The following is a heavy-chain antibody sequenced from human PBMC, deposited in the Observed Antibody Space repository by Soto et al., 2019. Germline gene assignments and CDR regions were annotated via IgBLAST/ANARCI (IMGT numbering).Heavy chain of an antibody. CDR1: GFSLSTSGVG. J-gene: IGHJ5*02. D-gene: IGHD3-10*01. V-gene: IGHV2-5*02. Sequence: SGPTLVNPTQTLTLTCTFSGFSLSTSGVGVGWIRQPPGKALEWLALIYWDDDKRYSPSLKSRLTITKDTSKNQVVLTMTNMDPVDTATYYCAHRNPPYYGSGSYWFDPWGQGTLVTSPQ. CDR3: AHRNPPYYGSGSYWFDP. CDR2: IYWDDDK.